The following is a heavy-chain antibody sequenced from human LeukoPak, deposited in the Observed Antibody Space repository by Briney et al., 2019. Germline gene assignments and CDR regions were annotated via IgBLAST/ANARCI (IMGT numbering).Heavy chain of an antibody. CDR2: ISGSGGST. V-gene: IGHV3-23*01. D-gene: IGHD2-15*01. Sequence: GGSLRLSCAASGFTFSSYGMSWVRQAPGKGLEWVSAISGSGGSTYYADSVKGRFTISRDNSKNTLYLQMNSLRAEDTAVYYCAKAKLRYCSGGSCRYYFDYWGQGTLVTVSS. CDR3: AKAKLRYCSGGSCRYYFDY. J-gene: IGHJ4*02. CDR1: GFTFSSYG.